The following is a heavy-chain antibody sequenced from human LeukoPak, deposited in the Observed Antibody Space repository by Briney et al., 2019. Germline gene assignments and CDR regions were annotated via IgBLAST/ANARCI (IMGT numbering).Heavy chain of an antibody. CDR2: ISYDGSNK. D-gene: IGHD3-22*01. J-gene: IGHJ4*02. CDR3: ARDHGYYDSSGYLED. CDR1: GFTFSSYA. Sequence: GGSLRLPCAASGFTFSSYAMHWVRQAPGKGLEWVAVISYDGSNKYYADSVKGRFTISRDNSKNTLYLQMNSLRAEDTAVYYCARDHGYYDSSGYLEDWGQGTLVTVSS. V-gene: IGHV3-30*01.